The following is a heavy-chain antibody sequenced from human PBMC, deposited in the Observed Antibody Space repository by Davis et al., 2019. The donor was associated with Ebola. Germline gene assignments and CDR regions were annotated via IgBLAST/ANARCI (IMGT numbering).Heavy chain of an antibody. CDR2: INSDGSST. D-gene: IGHD5-18*01. J-gene: IGHJ4*02. V-gene: IGHV3-74*01. CDR1: GFTLSGNA. Sequence: HTGGSLRLSCAASGFTLSGNAITWVRQAPGKGLVWVSRINSDGSSTSYADSVKGRFTISRDNAKTSLYLQMNSLRAEDTAVYYCVPGTWIRGQGTLVTVSS. CDR3: VPGTWI.